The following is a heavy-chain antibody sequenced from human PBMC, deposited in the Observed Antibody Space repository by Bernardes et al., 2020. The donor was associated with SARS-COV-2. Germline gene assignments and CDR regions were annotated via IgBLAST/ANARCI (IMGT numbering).Heavy chain of an antibody. J-gene: IGHJ4*02. CDR2: MNPNSGNT. CDR3: ARACDYGDVFDY. D-gene: IGHD4-17*01. CDR1: GYTFTSYD. V-gene: IGHV1-8*01. Sequence: AALKVSCKASGYTFTSYDINWVRQATGQGLEWMGWMNPNSGNTGYAQKFQGRVTMTRNTSISTAYMELSSLRSEDTAVYYCARACDYGDVFDYWGQGTLVTVAS.